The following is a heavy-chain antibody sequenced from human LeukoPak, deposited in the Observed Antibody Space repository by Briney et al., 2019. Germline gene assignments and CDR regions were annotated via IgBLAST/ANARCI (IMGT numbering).Heavy chain of an antibody. CDR3: ARDLERYYDLEGRSGY. CDR1: GYTFTSHG. J-gene: IGHJ4*02. D-gene: IGHD3-3*01. V-gene: IGHV1-18*01. Sequence: ASVKVSCKASGYTFTSHGISWVRQAPGQGLEWMGWINAYNGNANYAQKFQGRVTMTTDTLATTAYMELRSLRSDDTAVYYCARDLERYYDLEGRSGYWGQGTLVTVSS. CDR2: INAYNGNA.